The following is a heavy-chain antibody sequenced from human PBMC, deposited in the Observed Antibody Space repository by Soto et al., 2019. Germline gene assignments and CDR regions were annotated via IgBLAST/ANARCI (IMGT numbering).Heavy chain of an antibody. J-gene: IGHJ6*02. CDR2: TYYRSKWYN. Sequence: PSQTLSLTCAISGDSVSSNSAAWNWIRQSPSRGLEWLGRTYYRSKWYNDYAVSVKSRITINPDTSKNQFSLQLNSVTPEDTAVYYCARERNLGGSGSYYTNFYYYYGMDVWGQGTTVTVSS. D-gene: IGHD3-10*01. V-gene: IGHV6-1*01. CDR3: ARERNLGGSGSYYTNFYYYYGMDV. CDR1: GDSVSSNSAA.